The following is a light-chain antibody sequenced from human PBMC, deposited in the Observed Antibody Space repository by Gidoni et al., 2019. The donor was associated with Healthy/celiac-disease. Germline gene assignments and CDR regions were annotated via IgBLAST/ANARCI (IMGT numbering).Light chain of an antibody. V-gene: IGLV3-1*01. CDR3: QAWDSSTAVV. CDR1: KLGDKY. J-gene: IGLJ2*01. CDR2: QDS. Sequence: SYELTQPPSVSVSPGPTARITCPGDKLGDKYACWYQQKPGQSPVLVIYQDSKRPSGIPERFSGSNSGNTATLTISGTQAMDEADYYCQAWDSSTAVVFGGGTKLTVL.